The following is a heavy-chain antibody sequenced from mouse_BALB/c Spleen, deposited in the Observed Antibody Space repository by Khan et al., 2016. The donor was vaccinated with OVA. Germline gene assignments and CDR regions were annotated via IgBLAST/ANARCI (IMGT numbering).Heavy chain of an antibody. CDR3: AGTGYYYFDY. D-gene: IGHD2-3*01. CDR2: ISSGSSTI. V-gene: IGHV5-17*02. J-gene: IGHJ2*01. CDR1: AFTFSGFG. Sequence: EVELAESGGGLVQPGGSRKLSCAASAFTFSGFGMHWVRQAPEKGLEWVAYISSGSSTIYYADTVKGRSTISRDNPKNTLFLQMAMLRAEDTAMYYCAGTGYYYFDYWGQGTTLTVSS.